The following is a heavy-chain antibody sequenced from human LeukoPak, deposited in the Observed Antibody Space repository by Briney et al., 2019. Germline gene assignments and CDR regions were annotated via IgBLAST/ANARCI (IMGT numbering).Heavy chain of an antibody. CDR2: INHSGST. CDR1: GGSFSGYY. Sequence: SETLSLTCAVYGGSFSGYYWSWIRQPPGKGLEWIGEINHSGSTNYNPSLKSRVTISVDTSKNQFSLKLSSVTAADTAVYYCAKTYSRRFDYWGQGTLVTGSS. D-gene: IGHD6-13*01. J-gene: IGHJ4*01. V-gene: IGHV4-34*01. CDR3: AKTYSRRFDY.